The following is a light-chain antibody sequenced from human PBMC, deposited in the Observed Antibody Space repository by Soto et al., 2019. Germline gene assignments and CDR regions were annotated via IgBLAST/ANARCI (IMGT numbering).Light chain of an antibody. CDR2: DVS. V-gene: IGLV2-14*01. J-gene: IGLJ2*01. CDR1: SSDVGGYNY. Sequence: QSALTQPASVSGSPGQWITISCTGTSSDVGGYNYVSWYQQHPGKAPKLMIYDVSNRPSGVSNRFSGSKSGNTASLTISGLQSEDEADYYCGAYTSSGTLVIFGGGTKVTVL. CDR3: GAYTSSGTLVI.